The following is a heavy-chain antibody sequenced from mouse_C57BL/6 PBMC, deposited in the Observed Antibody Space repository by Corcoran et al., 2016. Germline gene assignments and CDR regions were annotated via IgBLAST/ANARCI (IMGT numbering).Heavy chain of an antibody. D-gene: IGHD2-4*01. J-gene: IGHJ3*01. V-gene: IGHV1-81*01. CDR3: ARGSYDYDGNGFAY. CDR1: GDTFTSYG. Sequence: QVQLQQSGAELARPGASVKLSCKASGDTFTSYGISWVKQRTGQGLEWIGEIYPRSGNTYYNEKFKGKATLTADKSSSTAYMELRSLTSEDSAVYFCARGSYDYDGNGFAYWDQGTLVTVSA. CDR2: IYPRSGNT.